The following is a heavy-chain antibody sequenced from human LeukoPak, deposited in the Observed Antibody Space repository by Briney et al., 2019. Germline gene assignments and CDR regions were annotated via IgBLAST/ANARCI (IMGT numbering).Heavy chain of an antibody. V-gene: IGHV4-59*08. Sequence: SETLSLTCTVSGGSISSYYWSWIRQPPGKGLEWIGDIYYSGSTNYNPSLKSRVTISVDTSKNQFSLKLSSVTAADTAVYYCARMGLYSGYDSYYYGMDVWGQGTTVTVSS. D-gene: IGHD5-12*01. CDR1: GGSISSYY. J-gene: IGHJ6*02. CDR3: ARMGLYSGYDSYYYGMDV. CDR2: IYYSGST.